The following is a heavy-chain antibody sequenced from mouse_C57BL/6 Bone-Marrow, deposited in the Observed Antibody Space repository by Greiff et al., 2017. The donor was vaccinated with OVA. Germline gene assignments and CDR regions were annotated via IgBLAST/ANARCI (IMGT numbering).Heavy chain of an antibody. J-gene: IGHJ4*01. CDR2: IRSKSSNYAT. D-gene: IGHD2-3*01. V-gene: IGHV10-3*01. Sequence: EVQRVESGGGLVQPKGSLKLSCAASGFTFTTYAMHWVRPAPGKGLEWVARIRSKSSNYATYYADSVKARFTLSRDDSQSMRYLQMNNLKTEDTAMYYCVRDGYDGLRGDAMDYWGQGTSVTVSS. CDR3: VRDGYDGLRGDAMDY. CDR1: GFTFTTYA.